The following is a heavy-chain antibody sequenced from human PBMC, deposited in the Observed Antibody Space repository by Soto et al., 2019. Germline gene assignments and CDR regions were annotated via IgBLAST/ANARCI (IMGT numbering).Heavy chain of an antibody. CDR2: MNPNSGNT. Sequence: ASVKVSCKASGYTFTSYDINWVRQATGQGLEWMGWMNPNSGNTGYAQKFQGRVTMTRNTSISTAYMELSSLRSEDTAVYYCARADAVGYCSGGSCYYDAIDIWGQGTMVTVSS. V-gene: IGHV1-8*01. CDR1: GYTFTSYD. J-gene: IGHJ3*02. D-gene: IGHD2-15*01. CDR3: ARADAVGYCSGGSCYYDAIDI.